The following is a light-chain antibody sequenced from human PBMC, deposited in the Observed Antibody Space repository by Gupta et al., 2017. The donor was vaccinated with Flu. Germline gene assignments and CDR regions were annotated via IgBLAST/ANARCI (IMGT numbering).Light chain of an antibody. CDR3: QQYGSSHPYT. CDR2: GAS. V-gene: IGKV3-20*01. CDR1: QSVSSSY. J-gene: IGKJ2*01. Sequence: EIVLTQSPGTLSLSPGERATLSCRASQSVSSSYLAWYQQKPGQAPRLLIYGASSRATGIPDRFIGSGSGTDFTLTISSLEPEDFAVYYCQQYGSSHPYTFGKGTKLEIK.